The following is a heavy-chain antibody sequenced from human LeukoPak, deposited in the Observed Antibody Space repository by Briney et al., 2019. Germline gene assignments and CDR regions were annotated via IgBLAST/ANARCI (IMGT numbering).Heavy chain of an antibody. CDR1: GFTFSSYA. CDR3: ASRNRFLEWLYYYYGMDV. Sequence: GGSLRLSCAASGFTFSSYAMSWVCQAPGKGLEWVSAISGSGGSTYYADSVKGRFTISRDNSKNTLYLQMNSLRAEDTAVYYCASRNRFLEWLYYYYGMDVWGQGTTVTVSS. V-gene: IGHV3-23*01. J-gene: IGHJ6*02. D-gene: IGHD3-3*01. CDR2: ISGSGGST.